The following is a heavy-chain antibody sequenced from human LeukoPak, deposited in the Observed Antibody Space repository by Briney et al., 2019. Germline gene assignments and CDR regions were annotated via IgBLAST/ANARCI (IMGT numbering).Heavy chain of an antibody. D-gene: IGHD6-13*01. CDR1: GGSFSGYH. Sequence: PSETLSLTCAVYGGSFSGYHWSWIRQPPGKGLGWIGEINHSGSTNYNPSLKSRVTISVDTSKNQFSLKLSSVTAADTAVYYCARVGYSSIWYGGLNWFDPWGQGTLVTVSS. CDR3: ARVGYSSIWYGGLNWFDP. J-gene: IGHJ5*02. CDR2: INHSGST. V-gene: IGHV4-34*01.